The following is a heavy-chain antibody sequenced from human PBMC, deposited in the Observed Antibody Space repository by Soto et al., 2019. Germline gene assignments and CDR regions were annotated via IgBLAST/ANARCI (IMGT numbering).Heavy chain of an antibody. J-gene: IGHJ4*02. CDR1: GFTFDDYA. D-gene: IGHD3-9*01. Sequence: EVQLVESGGGLVQPGRSLRLSCAASGFTFDDYAMHWVRQAPGKGLEWVSGISWNSGSIGYADSVKGRFTISRDNAKNSLYQQMNSLRAADTALYYCAKDTYSDILTGYYGFDYWGQGTLVTVSS. CDR3: AKDTYSDILTGYYGFDY. CDR2: ISWNSGSI. V-gene: IGHV3-9*01.